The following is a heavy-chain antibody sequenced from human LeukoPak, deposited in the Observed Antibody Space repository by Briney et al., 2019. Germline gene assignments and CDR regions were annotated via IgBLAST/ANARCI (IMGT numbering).Heavy chain of an antibody. V-gene: IGHV3-9*01. CDR2: ITWNSGII. J-gene: IGHJ5*02. D-gene: IGHD3-3*01. CDR1: GFTFSSYG. Sequence: GGSLRLSCAASGFTFSSYGMSWVRQAPGKGLEWVSGITWNSGIIGYADSVKGRFTISRNNAKKFLYLQMNSLRTEDTAFYYCAKPHGFIGAMGSWGQGTLVIVSS. CDR3: AKPHGFIGAMGS.